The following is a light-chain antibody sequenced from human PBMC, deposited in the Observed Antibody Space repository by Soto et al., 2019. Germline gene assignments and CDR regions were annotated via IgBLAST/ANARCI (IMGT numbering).Light chain of an antibody. CDR3: RSYAGSTNSRYV. J-gene: IGLJ1*01. Sequence: QSALTQPPSASGSPGQSVTISCTGTSSGVGGYNYVSWYQQHPGKAPKLIIFDVTKRPSGVPDRFSASKSGNTASLTVSGLQAEDEADYYCRSYAGSTNSRYVFGTGTKVTVL. V-gene: IGLV2-8*01. CDR1: SSGVGGYNY. CDR2: DVT.